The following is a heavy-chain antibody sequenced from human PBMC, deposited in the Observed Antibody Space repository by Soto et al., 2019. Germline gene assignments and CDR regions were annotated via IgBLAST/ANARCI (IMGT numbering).Heavy chain of an antibody. Sequence: SETLSLTCTVSGGTISSGDYYWSWIRQPPGKGLEWIGYIYYSGSTYYNPSLKSRVTISVDTSKNQFSLKLSSVTAADTAVYYCARAPPLKYTYGLRGAFDIWGQGTMVTVSS. CDR2: IYYSGST. V-gene: IGHV4-30-4*01. D-gene: IGHD5-18*01. J-gene: IGHJ3*02. CDR3: ARAPPLKYTYGLRGAFDI. CDR1: GGTISSGDYY.